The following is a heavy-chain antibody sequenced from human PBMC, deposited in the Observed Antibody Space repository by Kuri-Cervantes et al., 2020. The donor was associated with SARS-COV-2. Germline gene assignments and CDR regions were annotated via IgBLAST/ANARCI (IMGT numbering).Heavy chain of an antibody. CDR1: GGSFSAYY. Sequence: SQTLSLPCAVYGGSFSAYYWSWIRQPPGKGLEWIGEINHSGSTNYNPSLKSRVTISVDTSKHQLSLKLSSVTAADTAVYYCARGRSFVGNWGQGTLVTVSS. D-gene: IGHD3-16*01. CDR3: ARGRSFVGN. CDR2: INHSGST. J-gene: IGHJ4*02. V-gene: IGHV4-34*01.